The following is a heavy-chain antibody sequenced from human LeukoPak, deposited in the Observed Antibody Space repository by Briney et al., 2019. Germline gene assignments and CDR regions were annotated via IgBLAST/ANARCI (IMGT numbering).Heavy chain of an antibody. CDR2: ISYDGSSK. Sequence: GRPLRLSCSASGFTFSSFAMHWVRQAPGKGLEWVAVISYDGSSKYYADSVKGRFTISRDNSKNTLYLQMNSLRAEDTAVYYCARNSSSGIDYWGQGTLVTVSS. CDR1: GFTFSSFA. V-gene: IGHV3-30-3*01. J-gene: IGHJ4*02. CDR3: ARNSSSGIDY. D-gene: IGHD3-22*01.